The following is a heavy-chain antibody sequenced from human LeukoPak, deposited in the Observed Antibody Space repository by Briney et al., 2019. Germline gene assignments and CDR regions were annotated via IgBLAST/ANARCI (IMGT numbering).Heavy chain of an antibody. J-gene: IGHJ3*02. CDR2: INSEGSST. CDR1: GFTFSSYS. D-gene: IGHD5-24*01. Sequence: GGSLRLSCAASGFTFSSYSMNWVRQAPGKGLVWVSHINSEGSSTRYADSVKGRFNIPRDNAKNTLYLQMNSLRAEDTAVYYCARGLPTNAFDIWGQGTMVTVSS. V-gene: IGHV3-74*01. CDR3: ARGLPTNAFDI.